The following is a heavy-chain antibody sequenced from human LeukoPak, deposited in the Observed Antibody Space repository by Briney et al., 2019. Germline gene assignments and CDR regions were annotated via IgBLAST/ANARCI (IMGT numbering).Heavy chain of an antibody. CDR3: ARVGYNWNHFDY. V-gene: IGHV4-4*07. D-gene: IGHD1-20*01. Sequence: SETLSLTCTVSGGPISSYYWNWIRQPAGKGLEWIGRFHTSGNTDYNPSLMSRVTMSVDTSKNQFSLKLNSVTAADTAVYYCARVGYNWNHFDYWGQGTLVTVSS. CDR2: FHTSGNT. CDR1: GGPISSYY. J-gene: IGHJ4*02.